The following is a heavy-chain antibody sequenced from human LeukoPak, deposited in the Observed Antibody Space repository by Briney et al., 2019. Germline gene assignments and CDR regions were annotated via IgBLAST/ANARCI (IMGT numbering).Heavy chain of an antibody. CDR3: ARRKSAAGV. J-gene: IGHJ4*02. Sequence: SETLSLTCAVYGGSFSGYYWSWIRQPPGKGLEWIGEINHSGSTNYNPSLKSRVTISVDTSKNQFSLKLSSVTAADTAVYYCARRKSAAGVWGQGTLVTVSS. V-gene: IGHV4-34*01. CDR2: INHSGST. CDR1: GGSFSGYY. D-gene: IGHD6-13*01.